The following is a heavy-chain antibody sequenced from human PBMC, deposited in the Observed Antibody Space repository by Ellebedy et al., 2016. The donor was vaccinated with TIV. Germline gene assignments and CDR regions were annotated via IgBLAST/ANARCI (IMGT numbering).Heavy chain of an antibody. Sequence: GESLKISCKGSGYSFTNYWIGWVRQMPGKGLEWMAIIYPGDSNTLYSPSFQGLVTISADKSISTAYLQWSSLRASDTATYYCAVGDFGPYYYGMDVWGQGTTVIVSS. J-gene: IGHJ6*02. CDR1: GYSFTNYW. V-gene: IGHV5-51*01. D-gene: IGHD1-26*01. CDR2: IYPGDSNT. CDR3: AVGDFGPYYYGMDV.